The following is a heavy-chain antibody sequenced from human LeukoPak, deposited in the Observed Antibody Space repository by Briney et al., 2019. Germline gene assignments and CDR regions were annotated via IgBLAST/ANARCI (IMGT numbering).Heavy chain of an antibody. CDR3: ARDAPHRSWFDP. Sequence: GTSLRLSCAASGFTFTSYGISWVRQAPGQGLEWMGWISAYNGNTNYAQKLQGRVTMTTDTSTSTAYMELRSLRSDDAAVYYCARDAPHRSWFDPWGQGTLVTVSS. J-gene: IGHJ5*02. CDR1: GFTFTSYG. V-gene: IGHV1-18*01. CDR2: ISAYNGNT.